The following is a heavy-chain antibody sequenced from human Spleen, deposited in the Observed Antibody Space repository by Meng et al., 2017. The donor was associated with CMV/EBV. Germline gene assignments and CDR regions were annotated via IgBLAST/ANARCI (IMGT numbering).Heavy chain of an antibody. CDR3: ARDRLTGWLRTHDN. CDR1: GYTFSGNY. CDR2: INPNSGDT. D-gene: IGHD5-12*01. J-gene: IGHJ4*02. Sequence: KTSGYTFSGNYLHWVRQAPGQGLEWMGWINPNSGDTNYAQKFQGRVTMTRDTSINTAYMELSRLRSDDTAVYYCARDRLTGWLRTHDNWGQGTLVTVSS. V-gene: IGHV1-2*02.